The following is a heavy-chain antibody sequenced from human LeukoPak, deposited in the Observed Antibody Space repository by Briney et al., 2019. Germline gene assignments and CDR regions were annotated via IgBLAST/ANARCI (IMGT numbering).Heavy chain of an antibody. CDR3: AKFRGIPTTVTQD. CDR1: GFTFRNYA. J-gene: IGHJ1*01. CDR2: SSGSGDDT. V-gene: IGHV3-23*01. Sequence: PGGSLRLSCAASGFTFRNYAMGWVRQAPGKGLEWASTSSGSGDDTYYADSVKGRFTISRDNSKSTLYLQMSGLRAEDTAVYYCAKFRGIPTTVTQDWGQGTLVTVSS. D-gene: IGHD4-17*01.